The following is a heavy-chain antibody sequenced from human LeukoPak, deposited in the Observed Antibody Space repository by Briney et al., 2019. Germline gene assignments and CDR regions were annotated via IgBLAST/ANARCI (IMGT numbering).Heavy chain of an antibody. CDR3: ARGTVLLWFGELSNRNYYYYMDV. V-gene: IGHV4-59*01. J-gene: IGHJ6*03. D-gene: IGHD3-10*01. CDR1: GGSISSYY. Sequence: SETLSLTCTVSGGSISSYYWSWIRQPPGKGLEWIGYIYYSGSTNYNPSLKSRVTISVDTSKNQFSLKLSSVTAADTAVYYCARGTVLLWFGELSNRNYYYYMDVWGKGTTVTVSS. CDR2: IYYSGST.